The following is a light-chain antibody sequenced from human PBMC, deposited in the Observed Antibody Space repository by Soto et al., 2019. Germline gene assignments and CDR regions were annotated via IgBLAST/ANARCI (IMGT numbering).Light chain of an antibody. J-gene: IGKJ4*01. V-gene: IGKV2-30*01. CDR2: KVS. CDR1: QTXVDRDGNTF. CDR3: LQDYNYPLT. Sequence: DVVTTQFPLSLPVTLGQPASMSFRSSQTXVDRDGNTFLNWYHQRPGQSPRRLIYKVSYRDSGVPDRFSGSGSGTDFTLTISSLQPEDFATYYCLQDYNYPLTFGGGTKVDIK.